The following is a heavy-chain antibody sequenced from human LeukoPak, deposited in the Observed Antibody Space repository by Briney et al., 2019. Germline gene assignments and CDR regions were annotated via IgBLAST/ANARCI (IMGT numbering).Heavy chain of an antibody. J-gene: IGHJ4*02. CDR2: ISYSGNNI. CDR3: ARDLDYYDSSGYTPSFDY. Sequence: PGGSLRLSCTGSGFTFSSFSMNWIRQAPGKGLEWVSFISYSGNNIYYTDSVKGRFTISRDNSKNTLYLQMNSLRAEDTAVYYCARDLDYYDSSGYTPSFDYWGQGTLVTVSS. D-gene: IGHD3-22*01. CDR1: GFTFSSFS. V-gene: IGHV3-21*01.